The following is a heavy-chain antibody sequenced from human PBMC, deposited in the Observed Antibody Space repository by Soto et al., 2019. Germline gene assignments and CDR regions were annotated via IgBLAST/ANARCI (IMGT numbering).Heavy chain of an antibody. CDR3: ARDDGGRDGFNYDAFNT. V-gene: IGHV4-59*01. CDR1: GASIISYY. J-gene: IGHJ4*03. Sequence: SETLSLTCTVSGASIISYYWSWLRRPPGKGLEWIGYVYDSGSTRYNSALKSRVTMSVDTSKRQLSLKLRSVTAADTAVYYCARDDGGRDGFNYDAFNTWGQGTLVTVSS. CDR2: VYDSGST. D-gene: IGHD3-3*01.